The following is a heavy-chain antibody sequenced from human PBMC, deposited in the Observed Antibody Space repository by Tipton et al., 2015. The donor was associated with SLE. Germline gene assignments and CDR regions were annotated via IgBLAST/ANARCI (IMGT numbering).Heavy chain of an antibody. Sequence: RSLRLSCTASGFTFGDYAMSWFRQAPGKGLEWVGFIRSKAYGGTTEYAASVKGRFTISRDDSKSIAYLRMNSLKTEDTAVYYCTRDRDHYYDFWSGYISPFDYWGQGTLVTVSS. CDR3: TRDRDHYYDFWSGYISPFDY. CDR2: IRSKAYGGTT. CDR1: GFTFGDYA. J-gene: IGHJ4*02. D-gene: IGHD3-3*01. V-gene: IGHV3-49*03.